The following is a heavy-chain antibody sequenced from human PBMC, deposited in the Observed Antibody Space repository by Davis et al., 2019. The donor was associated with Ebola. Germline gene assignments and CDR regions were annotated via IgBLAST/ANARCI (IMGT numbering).Heavy chain of an antibody. Sequence: MPGGSLRLSCTVSGYSISSGYYWGWIRQPPGKGLEWIGSIYHSGSTYYNPSLKSRVTISVDTSKNQFSLKLSSVTATDTAVYYCARRMDVWGQGTTVTVSS. CDR1: GYSISSGYY. CDR2: IYHSGST. CDR3: ARRMDV. J-gene: IGHJ6*02. V-gene: IGHV4-38-2*02.